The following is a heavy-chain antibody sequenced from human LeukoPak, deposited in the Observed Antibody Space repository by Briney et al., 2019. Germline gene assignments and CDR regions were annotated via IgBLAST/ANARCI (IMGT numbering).Heavy chain of an antibody. Sequence: GGSLRLSCAASGFTVSSNYMSWVRQAPGKGLEWVSVIYSGGSTYYADSVKGRFTISRDNSKNTLYLQMNSLRAEDTAVYYCARMGREYRSSWPLWYFDYWGQGTLVTVSS. D-gene: IGHD6-13*01. J-gene: IGHJ4*02. CDR3: ARMGREYRSSWPLWYFDY. V-gene: IGHV3-66*01. CDR2: IYSGGST. CDR1: GFTVSSNY.